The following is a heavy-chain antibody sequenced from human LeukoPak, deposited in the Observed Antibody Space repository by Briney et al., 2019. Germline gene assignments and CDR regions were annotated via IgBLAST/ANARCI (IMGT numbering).Heavy chain of an antibody. Sequence: PSETLSLTCTVSGGSISSYYWSWIRQPAGKGLEWIGRIYTSGSTNYNPSLKSRVTMSVDTSKNQFSLKLSSVTAADTAVYYCARAQWELRRYNWFDPWGQGTLVTVSS. CDR3: ARAQWELRRYNWFDP. J-gene: IGHJ5*02. CDR2: IYTSGST. CDR1: GGSISSYY. V-gene: IGHV4-4*07. D-gene: IGHD1-26*01.